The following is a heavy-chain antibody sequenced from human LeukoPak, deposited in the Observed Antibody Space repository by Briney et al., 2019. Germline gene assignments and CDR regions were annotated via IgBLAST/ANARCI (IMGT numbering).Heavy chain of an antibody. V-gene: IGHV1-2*02. CDR1: RYIFTSYY. J-gene: IGHJ4*02. D-gene: IGHD6-13*01. CDR2: INPNSAGT. CDR3: ARDREGSRWSPGY. Sequence: ASVKVSCKASRYIFTSYYIHWVRQAPGQGLEWMGWINPNSAGTNYAQKFQGRVTMTRDTSISTAYMELSRLRSDDTAVYYCARDREGSRWSPGYWGQGTLVTVSS.